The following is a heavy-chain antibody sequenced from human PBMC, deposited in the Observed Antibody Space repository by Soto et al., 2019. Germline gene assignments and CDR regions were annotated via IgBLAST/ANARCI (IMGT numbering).Heavy chain of an antibody. V-gene: IGHV1-46*03. D-gene: IGHD3-10*01. Sequence: ASVKVSCKASGYIFTIYYLHWVRQAPGQGLEWMGWINPFDGSRMFAQSFQGRVTFTRDTSTSTVYMELSGLRSDDTAVYYCSRVDPGETSPFDHWGQGTLVTVSS. J-gene: IGHJ4*02. CDR2: INPFDGSR. CDR1: GYIFTIYY. CDR3: SRVDPGETSPFDH.